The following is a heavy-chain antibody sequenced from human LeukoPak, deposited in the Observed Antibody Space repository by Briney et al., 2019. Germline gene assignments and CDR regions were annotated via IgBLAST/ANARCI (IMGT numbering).Heavy chain of an antibody. V-gene: IGHV4-34*01. CDR3: ARGMRLYCRGGSCMKFDY. J-gene: IGHJ4*02. D-gene: IGHD2-15*01. Sequence: SETLSLTCAVYGGSFSGYYWSWIRQPPGKGLEWIGAINHSGSTNYNPSLKSRVTISVDTSKNQCSLTLSSVTAADTAVCYCARGMRLYCRGGSCMKFDYWGQGTLVTVSS. CDR1: GGSFSGYY. CDR2: INHSGST.